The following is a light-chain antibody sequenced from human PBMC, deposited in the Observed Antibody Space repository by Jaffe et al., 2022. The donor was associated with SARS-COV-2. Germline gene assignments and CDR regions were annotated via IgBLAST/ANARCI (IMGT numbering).Light chain of an antibody. V-gene: IGLV3-1*01. CDR1: KLGDKY. CDR3: QAWDSSTGGV. J-gene: IGLJ1*01. CDR2: QDS. Sequence: SYELTQPPSVSVSPGQTASITCSGDKLGDKYACWYQQKPGQSPVLVIYQDSKRPSGIPERFSGSNSGNTGTLTISGTQAMDEADYYCQAWDSSTGGVFGTGTKVTVL.